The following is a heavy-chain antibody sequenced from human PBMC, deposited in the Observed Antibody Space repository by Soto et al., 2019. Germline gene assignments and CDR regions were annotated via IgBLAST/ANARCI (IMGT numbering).Heavy chain of an antibody. Sequence: SETLSLTCTVSGGSFSSGDYCWSWNRPPPGKGLDGVGYIYYSGNSYSTPSLKSPITISVATSQNHFSLKLSSATATDTSDYSCDRGMVVPGFDYWGQGTPVT. CDR2: IYYSGNS. V-gene: IGHV4-30-4*01. J-gene: IGHJ4*02. CDR1: GGSFSSGDYC. CDR3: DRGMVVPGFDY. D-gene: IGHD2-21*02.